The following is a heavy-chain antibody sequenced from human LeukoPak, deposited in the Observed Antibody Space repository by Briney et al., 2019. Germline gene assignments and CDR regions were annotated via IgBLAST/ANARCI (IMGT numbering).Heavy chain of an antibody. D-gene: IGHD6-13*01. J-gene: IGHJ5*02. CDR3: ARDLSSSWTRRFDP. CDR2: INPNSGGT. Sequence: GASVKVSCKASGYTFTGYYMHWVRQAPGQGLEWMGWINPNSGGTNYAQKLQGRVTMTTDTSTSTAYMELRSLRSDDTAVYYCARDLSSSWTRRFDPWGQGTLVTVSS. V-gene: IGHV1-2*02. CDR1: GYTFTGYY.